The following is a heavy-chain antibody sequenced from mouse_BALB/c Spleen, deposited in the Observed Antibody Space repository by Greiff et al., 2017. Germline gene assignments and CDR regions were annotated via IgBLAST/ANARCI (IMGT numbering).Heavy chain of an antibody. CDR1: GYTFTSYW. V-gene: IGHV1-5*01. CDR2: IYPGNSDT. Sequence: VQLQQSGTVLARPGASVMMSCKASGYTFTSYWMHWVKQRPGQGLEWIGAIYPGNSDTSYNQKFKGKAKLTAVTSTSTAYMELSSLTNEDSAVYYCTRSGYYRYPWFAYWGQGTLVTVSA. D-gene: IGHD2-14*01. CDR3: TRSGYYRYPWFAY. J-gene: IGHJ3*01.